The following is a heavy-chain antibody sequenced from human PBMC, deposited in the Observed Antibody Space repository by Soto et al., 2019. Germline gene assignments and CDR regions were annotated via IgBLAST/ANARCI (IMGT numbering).Heavy chain of an antibody. V-gene: IGHV1-69*01. D-gene: IGHD1-26*01. Sequence: QLQLVQSGAEVKKPGSSVKVSCKASGGVFRNYAINWVRQAPGQGLEWMGGIIPVFGTADYPQNFQGRVTITADESTTTAYMELTSLKTEDTAVYFCARDRGGSYSFDSWGQGNLVTVAS. CDR2: IIPVFGTA. CDR1: GGVFRNYA. J-gene: IGHJ5*01. CDR3: ARDRGGSYSFDS.